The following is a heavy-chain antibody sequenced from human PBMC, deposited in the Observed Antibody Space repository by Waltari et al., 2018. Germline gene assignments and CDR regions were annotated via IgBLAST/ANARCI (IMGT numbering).Heavy chain of an antibody. Sequence: EAQLVESGGGLVQPGGSLRLSCAASGFISEVWVDWVGQAPGKGLEWVASINEDGNKKDYVDSVKGRFTISRDNAKKSLYLQMNSLRVEDTAIYYCVSEYISGYWGQGTLVTVSS. V-gene: IGHV3-7*01. CDR1: GFISEVW. J-gene: IGHJ4*02. CDR3: VSEYISGY. D-gene: IGHD6-19*01. CDR2: INEDGNKK.